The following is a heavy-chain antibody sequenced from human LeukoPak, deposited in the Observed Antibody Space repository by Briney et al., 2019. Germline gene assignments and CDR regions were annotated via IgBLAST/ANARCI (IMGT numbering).Heavy chain of an antibody. CDR2: IKEDGSQK. CDR3: AGDRGYLQFDY. V-gene: IGHV3-7*03. Sequence: GGSLRLSCSASGLTFSRRWMSWVRQTPGKGLEWVANIKEDGSQKYYADSVMGRFTISRDNAENSLYLQLNSLRAEDTAMYYCAGDRGYLQFDYWGQGTLDTVSS. J-gene: IGHJ4*02. D-gene: IGHD3-10*01. CDR1: GLTFSRRW.